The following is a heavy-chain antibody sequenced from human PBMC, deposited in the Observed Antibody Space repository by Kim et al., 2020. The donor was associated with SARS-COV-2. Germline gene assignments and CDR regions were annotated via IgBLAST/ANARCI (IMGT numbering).Heavy chain of an antibody. Sequence: ASVKVSCKASGYTFTSYYMHWVRQAPGQGLEWMGIINPSGGSTSYAQKFQGRVTMTRDTSTSTVYMELRSLSSEDTAVYYCARELGYCSGGSYYDRFAYWGEGNLVTVSS. D-gene: IGHD2-15*01. CDR1: GYTFTSYY. J-gene: IGHJ4*02. CDR2: INPSGGST. CDR3: ARELGYCSGGSYYDRFAY. V-gene: IGHV1-46*01.